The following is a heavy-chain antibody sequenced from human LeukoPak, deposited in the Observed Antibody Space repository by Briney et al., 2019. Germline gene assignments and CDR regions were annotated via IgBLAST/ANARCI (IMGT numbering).Heavy chain of an antibody. CDR2: ISYDGSNK. D-gene: IGHD4-11*01. Sequence: GRSLRLSCAASGFTFSSYGMHWVRQAPGKGLEWVAVISYDGSNKYYADSVKGRFTISRDNSKNTLYLQMNSLRAEDTAVYYCAKELQDSWLFDYYYYGMGVWGQGTTVTVSS. V-gene: IGHV3-30*18. CDR3: AKELQDSWLFDYYYYGMGV. CDR1: GFTFSSYG. J-gene: IGHJ6*02.